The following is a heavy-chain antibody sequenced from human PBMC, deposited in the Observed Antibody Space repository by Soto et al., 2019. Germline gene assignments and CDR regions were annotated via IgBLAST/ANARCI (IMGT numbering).Heavy chain of an antibody. D-gene: IGHD4-17*01. J-gene: IGHJ4*02. V-gene: IGHV3-64*04. Sequence: PGGSLRLSCSTSGFTFSTYAMHWVRQAPGKGLEYVSAVSRNGSNKYYADSVKGRFTISRDNAKSTVYLQMSSLRVEDTAVYFCARDLLTTVTTGVYWGQGTLVTVSS. CDR2: VSRNGSNK. CDR1: GFTFSTYA. CDR3: ARDLLTTVTTGVY.